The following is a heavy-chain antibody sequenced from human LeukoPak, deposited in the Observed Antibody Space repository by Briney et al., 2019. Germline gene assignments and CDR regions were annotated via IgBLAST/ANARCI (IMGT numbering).Heavy chain of an antibody. J-gene: IGHJ6*02. D-gene: IGHD1-7*01. CDR2: IYYSGST. V-gene: IGHV4-61*08. CDR1: GGSISSGGYY. CDR3: ARETLELELRFLWYYGMDV. Sequence: PSETLSLTCTVSGGSISSGGYYWSWIRQHPGTGLEWIGYIYYSGSTNYNPSLKSRVTMSVDTSKNQFSLKLSSVTAADTAVYYCARETLELELRFLWYYGMDVWGQGTTVTVSS.